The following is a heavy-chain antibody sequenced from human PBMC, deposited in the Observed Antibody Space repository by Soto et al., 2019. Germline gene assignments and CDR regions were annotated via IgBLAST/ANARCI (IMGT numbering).Heavy chain of an antibody. J-gene: IGHJ6*02. Sequence: GASVKVSCKASGYTFTSYGISWVRQAPGQGLEWMGWIIAYNGNTDYAQKLQGRVTMTTDTSTSTAYMELRSLRSDDTAVYYCARDGLGWDIVLGPQSLGMDFWGQGITVTVSS. CDR1: GYTFTSYG. CDR2: IIAYNGNT. V-gene: IGHV1-18*01. D-gene: IGHD2-2*01. CDR3: ARDGLGWDIVLGPQSLGMDF.